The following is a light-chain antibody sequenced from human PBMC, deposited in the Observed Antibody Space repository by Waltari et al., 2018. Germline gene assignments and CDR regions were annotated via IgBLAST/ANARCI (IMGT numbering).Light chain of an antibody. CDR1: QSISSSY. Sequence: EIVLTQSPGTLSLSPGERATPPCRASQSISSSYLAWSQQKPGQAPRLLIYGTSSRATGIPDRFSGSGSGTDFTLTISRLEPEDFAVYYCQHYDSSSITFGQGTRLEIK. CDR2: GTS. CDR3: QHYDSSSIT. J-gene: IGKJ5*01. V-gene: IGKV3-20*01.